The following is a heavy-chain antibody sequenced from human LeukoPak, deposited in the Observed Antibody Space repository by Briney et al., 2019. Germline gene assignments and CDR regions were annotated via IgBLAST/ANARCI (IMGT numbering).Heavy chain of an antibody. CDR3: ARGGMGTMVRGVIIHYYYYYMDV. CDR2: ISSSGSTI. CDR1: GFTFSDYY. Sequence: GGSLRLSCAASGFTFSDYYTSWIRQAPGKGLEWVSYISSSGSTIYYADSVKGRFTISRDNAKNSLYLQMNSLRAEDTAVYYCARGGMGTMVRGVIIHYYYYYMDVWGKGTTVTISS. J-gene: IGHJ6*03. V-gene: IGHV3-11*01. D-gene: IGHD3-10*01.